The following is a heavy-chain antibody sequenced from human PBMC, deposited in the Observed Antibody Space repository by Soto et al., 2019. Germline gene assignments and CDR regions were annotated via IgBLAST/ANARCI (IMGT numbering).Heavy chain of an antibody. CDR3: ARDEPPHGEEFDY. D-gene: IGHD4-17*01. J-gene: IGHJ4*02. Sequence: GGSLRLSCAASGFTVSSNYMSWVRQAPGKGLEWVSVIYSGGSTYYADSVKGRFTISRDNSKNTLYLQMNSLRAEDTAVYYCARDEPPHGEEFDYWGQGTLVTVSS. CDR1: GFTVSSNY. CDR2: IYSGGST. V-gene: IGHV3-66*01.